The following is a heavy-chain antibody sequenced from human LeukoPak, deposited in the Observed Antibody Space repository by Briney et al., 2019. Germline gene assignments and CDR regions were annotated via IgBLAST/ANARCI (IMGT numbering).Heavy chain of an antibody. CDR2: INHSGST. J-gene: IGHJ4*02. CDR3: ARGHSDYDFWSGYHTKKTFDY. CDR1: GGSFSGYY. Sequence: SETLSLTCAVYGGSFSGYYWSWIRQPPGKGLEWIGEINHSGSTNYNPSLKSRVTISVDTSKNQFSLKLSSVTAADTAAYYCARGHSDYDFWSGYHTKKTFDYWGQGTLVTVSS. V-gene: IGHV4-34*01. D-gene: IGHD3-3*01.